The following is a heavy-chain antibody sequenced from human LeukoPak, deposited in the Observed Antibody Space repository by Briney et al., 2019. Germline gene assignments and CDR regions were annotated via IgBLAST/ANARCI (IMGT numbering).Heavy chain of an antibody. Sequence: ASVKISCKASGYTFTGYYMHWVRQAPGQGLEWMGWINPNSGGTNYAQKFQGRVTMTRDTSISTVYMELSRLRSDDTAVYYCARSRDGYMSYFDYWGQGTLVTVSS. D-gene: IGHD5-24*01. CDR3: ARSRDGYMSYFDY. V-gene: IGHV1-2*02. CDR1: GYTFTGYY. J-gene: IGHJ4*02. CDR2: INPNSGGT.